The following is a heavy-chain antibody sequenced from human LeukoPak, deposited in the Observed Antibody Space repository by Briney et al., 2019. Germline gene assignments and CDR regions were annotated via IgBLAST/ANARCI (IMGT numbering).Heavy chain of an antibody. D-gene: IGHD4-23*01. CDR2: ISSSSSYI. Sequence: GGSLRLSCAASGFTFSNYAMNWVRQAPGKGLEWVSSISSSSSYIYYADSVKGRFTISRDNAKNSLYLQMNSLRAEDTAVYYCARDPIYGGTVPYYFDYWGQGTLVTVSS. CDR1: GFTFSNYA. CDR3: ARDPIYGGTVPYYFDY. J-gene: IGHJ4*02. V-gene: IGHV3-21*01.